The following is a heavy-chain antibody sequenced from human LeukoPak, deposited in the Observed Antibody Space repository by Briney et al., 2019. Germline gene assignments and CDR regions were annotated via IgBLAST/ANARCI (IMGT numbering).Heavy chain of an antibody. Sequence: SETLSLTCSVSVSSISSGNYWGWIRQSPGKGLEWIGSLHHVGSSHYNPSLESRVTISLDTSKDQFSLKMTSMTAADTGIYYCTRGLASGVDPWGQGILVTVSS. J-gene: IGHJ5*02. CDR2: LHHVGSS. V-gene: IGHV4-38-2*02. CDR1: VSSISSGNY. CDR3: TRGLASGVDP.